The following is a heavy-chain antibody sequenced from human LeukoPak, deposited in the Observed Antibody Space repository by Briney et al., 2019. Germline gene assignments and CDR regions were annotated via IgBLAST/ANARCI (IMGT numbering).Heavy chain of an antibody. V-gene: IGHV1-2*06. CDR2: INPNSGDT. CDR1: GYTFTGYH. CDR3: ARDYCSSTSCLSDY. D-gene: IGHD2-2*01. Sequence: ASVKVSCKASGYTFTGYHMHWVRQAPGQGLEWMGRINPNSGDTNYAQKFQGRVTMTRDTSISTAYMELSRLRSDDTAVYYCARDYCSSTSCLSDYWGQGTLVTVSS. J-gene: IGHJ4*02.